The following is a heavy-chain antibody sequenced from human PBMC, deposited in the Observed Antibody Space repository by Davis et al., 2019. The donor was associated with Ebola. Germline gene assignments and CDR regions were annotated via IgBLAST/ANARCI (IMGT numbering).Heavy chain of an antibody. D-gene: IGHD3-3*01. Sequence: GESLKISCTDSVITFSSYAMTWVRQAPGKGLEWVSAISGSGGSTYYADSVKGRFTISRDNAKNSLYLQMNSLRAEDTAVYYCARDGNDFWSGYYYYYYYGMDVWGKGTTVTVSS. CDR1: VITFSSYA. CDR2: ISGSGGST. V-gene: IGHV3-23*01. J-gene: IGHJ6*04. CDR3: ARDGNDFWSGYYYYYYYGMDV.